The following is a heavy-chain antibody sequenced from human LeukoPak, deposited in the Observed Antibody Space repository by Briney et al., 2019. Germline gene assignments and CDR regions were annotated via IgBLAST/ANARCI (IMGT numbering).Heavy chain of an antibody. D-gene: IGHD6-13*01. CDR3: ARSYSGRSFYYMDV. CDR1: GFTFDDYG. CDR2: INWNGDYK. Sequence: PGGSLRLSCAISGFTFDDYGMNWVRQAPGKGLEWVSGINWNGDYKHYADYVKGRFTISRDNAKNSLYLKMTSLRAEDTALYYCARSYSGRSFYYMDVWGKGTTVTVS. V-gene: IGHV3-20*04. J-gene: IGHJ6*03.